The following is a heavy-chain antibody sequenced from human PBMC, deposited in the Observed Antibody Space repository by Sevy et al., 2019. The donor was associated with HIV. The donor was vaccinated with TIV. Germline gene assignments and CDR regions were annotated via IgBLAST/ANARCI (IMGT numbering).Heavy chain of an antibody. CDR3: ARRGELLPPDY. V-gene: IGHV1-8*01. J-gene: IGHJ4*02. CDR1: GYTFTSYD. CDR2: MNPNSGNT. D-gene: IGHD1-26*01. Sequence: ASVEVSCKASGYTFTSYDINWVRQATGQGLEWMGWMNPNSGNTGYAQKFQGRVTMTRNNSISTAYMELSSLRSEDTAVYYCARRGELLPPDYWGQGTLVTVSS.